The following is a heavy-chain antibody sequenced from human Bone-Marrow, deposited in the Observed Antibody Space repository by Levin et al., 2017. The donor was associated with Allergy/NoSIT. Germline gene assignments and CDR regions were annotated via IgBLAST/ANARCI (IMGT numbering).Heavy chain of an antibody. CDR3: AKDTPDYGDYGFDY. V-gene: IGHV3-9*01. J-gene: IGHJ4*02. CDR1: GFTFDDYA. Sequence: PGGSLRLSCAASGFTFDDYAMHWVRQAPGKGLEWVSGISWNSGSIGYADSVKGRFTISRDNAKNSLYLQMNSLRAEDTALYYCAKDTPDYGDYGFDYWGQGTLVTVSS. CDR2: ISWNSGSI. D-gene: IGHD4-17*01.